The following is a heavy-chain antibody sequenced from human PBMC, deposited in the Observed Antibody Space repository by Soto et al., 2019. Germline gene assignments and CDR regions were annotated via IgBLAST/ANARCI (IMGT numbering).Heavy chain of an antibody. V-gene: IGHV3-23*01. D-gene: IGHD6-13*01. CDR1: GSTFTSYA. CDR2: ISDSGGST. Sequence: LRLPFAASGSTFTSYAMSWVRQAPGKGLAWVSAISDSGGSTFYADFVKCRLTISRDNSKNTLNLQMNSLRAEDTALYYCAKECGSWYYFQNWGQGTLVTVSS. J-gene: IGHJ1*01. CDR3: AKECGSWYYFQN.